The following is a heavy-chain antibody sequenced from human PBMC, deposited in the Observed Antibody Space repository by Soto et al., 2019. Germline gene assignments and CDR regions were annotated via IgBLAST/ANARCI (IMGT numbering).Heavy chain of an antibody. D-gene: IGHD3-3*01. CDR2: INHSGST. Sequence: SETLSLTCAVYGGSFSGYYWSWIRQHPGKGLEWIGEINHSGSTNYNQSLKSRVTISVDTSKNQFSLKLSSVTAADTAVYYCARGLIRFTIFGVVTDWYFDLWGRGTLVTVSS. CDR1: GGSFSGYY. J-gene: IGHJ2*01. CDR3: ARGLIRFTIFGVVTDWYFDL. V-gene: IGHV4-34*01.